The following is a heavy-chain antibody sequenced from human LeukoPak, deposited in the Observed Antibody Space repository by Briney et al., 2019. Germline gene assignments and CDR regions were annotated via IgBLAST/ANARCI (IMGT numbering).Heavy chain of an antibody. CDR3: AKMTTGYYYTAFDI. D-gene: IGHD3-22*01. V-gene: IGHV3-23*01. CDR1: GLTFTTYG. J-gene: IGHJ3*02. Sequence: PGGSLRLSCAASGLTFTTYGMSWLRQAPGKGLEWVSRISGSGATTDYADSVKGRFTISRDNSKNTLFLQMNSLRAEDTAVYYCAKMTTGYYYTAFDIWGQGTMVTVSS. CDR2: ISGSGATT.